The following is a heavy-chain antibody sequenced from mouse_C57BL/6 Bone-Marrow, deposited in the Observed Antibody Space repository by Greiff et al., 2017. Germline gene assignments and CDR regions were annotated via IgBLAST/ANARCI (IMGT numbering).Heavy chain of an antibody. CDR3: ARHFPSTGSPYAMDY. Sequence: EVQLVESGGGLVQPGGSLKLSCAASGFTFSDYYMYWVRQTPEKRLEWVAYISNGGGSTYFPDTVKGRFTLSRDNAKNTLYLQMSRLKSEDTAMYYCARHFPSTGSPYAMDYWGQGTSVTVSS. V-gene: IGHV5-12*01. CDR1: GFTFSDYY. CDR2: ISNGGGST. D-gene: IGHD4-1*02. J-gene: IGHJ4*01.